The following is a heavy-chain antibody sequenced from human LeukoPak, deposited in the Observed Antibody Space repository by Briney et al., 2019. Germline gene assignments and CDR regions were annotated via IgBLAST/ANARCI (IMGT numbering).Heavy chain of an antibody. D-gene: IGHD3-22*01. CDR2: INPSGGST. Sequence: ASVKVSCKASGGTFSSYAISWVRQAPGQGLEWMGIINPSGGSTSYAQKFQGRVTMTRDTSTSTVYMELSSLRSEDTAVYYCARDNTYYYDSSGHDAFDIWGQGTMITVSS. CDR1: GGTFSSYA. CDR3: ARDNTYYYDSSGHDAFDI. J-gene: IGHJ3*02. V-gene: IGHV1-46*01.